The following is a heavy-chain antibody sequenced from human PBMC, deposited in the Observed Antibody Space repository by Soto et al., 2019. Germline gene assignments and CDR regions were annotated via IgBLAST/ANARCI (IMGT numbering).Heavy chain of an antibody. CDR1: GFTFSSYS. V-gene: IGHV3-48*02. CDR3: ARPYDPLGGLVLYYYYGMDV. J-gene: IGHJ6*02. Sequence: EVQLVESGGGLVQPGGSLRLSCAASGFTFSSYSMNWVRQAPGKGLEWVSYISSSSSTIYYADSVKGRFTISRDNAKNSLYLQMNSLRDEDTAVYYCARPYDPLGGLVLYYYYGMDVWGQGTTVTVSS. CDR2: ISSSSSTI. D-gene: IGHD3-16*01.